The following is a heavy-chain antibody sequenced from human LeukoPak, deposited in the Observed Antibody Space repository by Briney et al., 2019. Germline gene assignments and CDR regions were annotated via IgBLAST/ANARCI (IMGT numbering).Heavy chain of an antibody. V-gene: IGHV4-34*01. CDR1: GGSSSGYY. CDR2: INHSGST. CDR3: VRGPYGASISNWFDP. J-gene: IGHJ5*02. Sequence: SETLSLTCAVYGGSSSGYYWSWIRQPPGKGLEWIGEINHSGSTNYNPSLKSRVTISVDTSKNQFSLNLRSVTAADTAVYYCVRGPYGASISNWFDPWGQGLLVTVSS. D-gene: IGHD4/OR15-4a*01.